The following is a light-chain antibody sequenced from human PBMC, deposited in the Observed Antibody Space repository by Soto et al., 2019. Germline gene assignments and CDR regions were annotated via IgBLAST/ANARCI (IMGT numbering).Light chain of an antibody. Sequence: QSALTQPASVSGSPGQPITISCTGTSSDVGSYNLVSWYQQHPGKAPKLMIYEVSKRPSGLSNRFSASKSGNTASLTISGLQAEDEADYYCCSYARSSTYVFGTGTKVTVL. J-gene: IGLJ1*01. CDR2: EVS. CDR3: CSYARSSTYV. CDR1: SSDVGSYNL. V-gene: IGLV2-23*02.